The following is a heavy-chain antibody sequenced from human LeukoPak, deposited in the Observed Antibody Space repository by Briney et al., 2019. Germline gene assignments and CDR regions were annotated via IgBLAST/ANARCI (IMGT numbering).Heavy chain of an antibody. CDR2: ISGSGGST. D-gene: IGHD1-26*01. CDR1: GFTFSSYA. J-gene: IGHJ4*02. Sequence: GGSLRLSCAASGFTFSSYAMSWVRQAPGKGLEWVSAISGSGGSTYYADSVKGRFTVSRDNSKNTLYLQMNSLRAEDTAVYYCAKRMAKGATTSLFDYWGQGTLVTVSS. V-gene: IGHV3-23*01. CDR3: AKRMAKGATTSLFDY.